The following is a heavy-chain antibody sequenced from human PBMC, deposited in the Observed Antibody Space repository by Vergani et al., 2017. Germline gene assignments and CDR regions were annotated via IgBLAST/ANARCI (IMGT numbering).Heavy chain of an antibody. J-gene: IGHJ4*02. CDR2: IIPIIRLA. Sequence: QVHLAQSGTEVKKPGSSVKVSCKVSGDIFNNYTVTWVRQAPGQGLEWMGRIIPIIRLATSAQKFQDRVKITGDTSTNTVYMEMNNLRSEDTAVYYCARVSPGDNSGWEPCDYWGQGTLVTVSS. D-gene: IGHD6-19*01. V-gene: IGHV1-69*02. CDR1: GDIFNNYT. CDR3: ARVSPGDNSGWEPCDY.